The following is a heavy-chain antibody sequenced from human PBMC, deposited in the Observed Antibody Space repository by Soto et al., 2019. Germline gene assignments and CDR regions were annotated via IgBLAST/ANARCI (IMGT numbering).Heavy chain of an antibody. Sequence: GGSLRLSCAASGFTFSSYSMNWVRQAPGKGLEWVSPISSSSSYIYYADSVKGRFTISRDNAKNSLYLQMNSLRAEDTAVYYCAPTRVVAVPFDYWGQGTLVTVSS. CDR3: APTRVVAVPFDY. V-gene: IGHV3-21*01. J-gene: IGHJ4*02. CDR2: ISSSSSYI. D-gene: IGHD2-15*01. CDR1: GFTFSSYS.